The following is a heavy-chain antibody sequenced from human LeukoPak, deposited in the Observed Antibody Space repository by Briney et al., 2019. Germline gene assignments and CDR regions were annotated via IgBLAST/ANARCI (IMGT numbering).Heavy chain of an antibody. J-gene: IGHJ3*02. Sequence: SETLSLTCSVSGDSISLSFYYWGWIRQPPGKGLEWIGSVYYSGNTYYNSSLKSRVTISVDTSKNQFSLKLSSVTAADTAIYYCTREYGFMTTVFHAFDIWGQGTMVTVSS. CDR3: TREYGFMTTVFHAFDI. D-gene: IGHD4-17*01. CDR2: VYYSGNT. V-gene: IGHV4-39*07. CDR1: GDSISLSFYY.